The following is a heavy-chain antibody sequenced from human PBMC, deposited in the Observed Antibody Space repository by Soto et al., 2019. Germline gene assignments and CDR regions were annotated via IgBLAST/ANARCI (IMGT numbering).Heavy chain of an antibody. CDR2: ISYDGSNK. CDR3: AKEGPRGSYYFDY. V-gene: IGHV3-30*18. CDR1: GFTFSSYG. Sequence: QVQLVESGGGVVQPGRSLRLSCAASGFTFSSYGMHWVRQAPGKGLEWVAVISYDGSNKYYADSVKGRFTISRDSSKNTLYLQMNSLRAEDTAVYYCAKEGPRGSYYFDYWGQGTLFTVSS. J-gene: IGHJ4*02. D-gene: IGHD1-26*01.